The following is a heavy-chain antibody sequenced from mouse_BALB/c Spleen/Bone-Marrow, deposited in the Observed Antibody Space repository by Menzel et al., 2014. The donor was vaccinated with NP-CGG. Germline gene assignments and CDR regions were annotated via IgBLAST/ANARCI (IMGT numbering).Heavy chain of an antibody. J-gene: IGHJ4*01. CDR2: IDPANGNT. V-gene: IGHV14-3*02. D-gene: IGHD4-1*01. Sequence: VQPKESGAELVKPGAPVKLSCTASGFNIKDTYMHWVKQRPEQGLEWIGRIDPANGNTKYDPKFQGKATITADTSSNTAYLQLSSLTSEDTAVYYCARWEYYAMDYWGQGTSVTVSS. CDR3: ARWEYYAMDY. CDR1: GFNIKDTY.